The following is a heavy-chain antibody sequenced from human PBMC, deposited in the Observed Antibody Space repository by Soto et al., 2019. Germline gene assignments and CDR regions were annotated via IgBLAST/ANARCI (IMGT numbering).Heavy chain of an antibody. CDR1: CFNVSNKF. Sequence: GGSLRLSCEASCFNVSNKFMTWVRQAPGKGLEWVSVISSDSSTYYADSVRDRFTISSDSSQNTLYLHRRSLIGYDTAVYYCVKDRYIDCCDHGTLVTVCS. D-gene: IGHD2-15*01. V-gene: IGHV3-66*02. CDR3: VKDRYIDC. CDR2: ISSDSST. J-gene: IGHJ4*01.